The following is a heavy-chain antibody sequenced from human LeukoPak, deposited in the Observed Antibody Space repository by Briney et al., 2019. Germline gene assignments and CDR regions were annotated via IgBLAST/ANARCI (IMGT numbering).Heavy chain of an antibody. Sequence: PSETLSLTCTVSGGSISSYYWSWIRQPPGKGLERIGYIYYSGSTNYNPSLKSRVTISVDTSKNQFSLKLSSVTAADTAVYYCASTPLDTAMIDYWGQGTLVTVSS. D-gene: IGHD5-18*01. V-gene: IGHV4-59*08. CDR3: ASTPLDTAMIDY. CDR1: GGSISSYY. J-gene: IGHJ4*02. CDR2: IYYSGST.